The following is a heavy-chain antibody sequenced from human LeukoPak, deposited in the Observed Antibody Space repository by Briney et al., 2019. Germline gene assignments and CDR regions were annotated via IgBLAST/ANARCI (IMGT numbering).Heavy chain of an antibody. CDR1: GYTFTSYD. D-gene: IGHD3-22*01. CDR2: MNPNSGNT. J-gene: IGHJ4*02. CDR3: ARGQYYYDSSGLTYYFDY. Sequence: ASVKVSCKASGYTFTSYDINWVRQATGQGLEWMGWMNPNSGNTGYAQKFQGRVTMARNTSISTAYMELSSLRSEDTAVYYCARGQYYYDSSGLTYYFDYWGQGTLVTVSS. V-gene: IGHV1-8*01.